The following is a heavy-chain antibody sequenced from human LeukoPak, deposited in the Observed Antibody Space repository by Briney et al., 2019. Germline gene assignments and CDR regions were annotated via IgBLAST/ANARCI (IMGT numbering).Heavy chain of an antibody. D-gene: IGHD2-8*01. V-gene: IGHV1-2*02. J-gene: IGHJ4*02. CDR2: INLNSGGT. Sequence: GASVKVSCKASGYTFTGSYIHWMRQAPGQGLEWMGWINLNSGGTKYAQKFQGRVTVTRDTSTSTAYMELSGLRADDTAVYYCARVAYCTKGVCINFDLWGQGTLVTVSS. CDR3: ARVAYCTKGVCINFDL. CDR1: GYTFTGSY.